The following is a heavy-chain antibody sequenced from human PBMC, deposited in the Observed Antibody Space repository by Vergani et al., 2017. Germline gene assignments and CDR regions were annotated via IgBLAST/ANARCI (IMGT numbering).Heavy chain of an antibody. CDR1: GYTFTSYG. V-gene: IGHV1-46*03. CDR2: INPSGGST. CDR3: ARGRVGAAGVGDY. Sequence: QVQLVQSGAEVKKPGASVKVSCKASGYTFTSYGISWVRQAPGQGLEWMGIINPSGGSTSYAQKFQGRVTMTRDTSTSTVYMELSSLRSEDTAVYYCARGRVGAAGVGDYWGQGTLVTVSS. D-gene: IGHD6-13*01. J-gene: IGHJ4*02.